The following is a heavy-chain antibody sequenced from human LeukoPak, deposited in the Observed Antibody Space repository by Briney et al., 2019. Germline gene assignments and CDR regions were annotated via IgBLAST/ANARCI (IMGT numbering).Heavy chain of an antibody. J-gene: IGHJ4*02. CDR1: GFTFSSSA. CDR2: ISYDGSNN. D-gene: IGHD3-10*01. V-gene: IGHV3-30*03. CDR3: ARDLRKGRYFDY. Sequence: QSGGSLRLSCVASGFTFSSSAFHWVRQAPGKGLDWVALISYDGSNNYYADSVKGRFTISRDNSKNTLYVQMDSLRAEDTAVYYCARDLRKGRYFDYWGQGTLVTVSS.